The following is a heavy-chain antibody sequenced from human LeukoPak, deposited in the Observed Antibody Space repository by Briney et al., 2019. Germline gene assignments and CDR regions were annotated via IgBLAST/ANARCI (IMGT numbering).Heavy chain of an antibody. CDR3: ARDQMGCSGSNCYTRAFDI. Sequence: GGSLRLSCAASGFTFSSYSMNWVRQAPGKGLEWVSYISSSSSTKYYADSVKGRFTISRDNAKNSLYLQMNSLRAEDTAVYYCARDQMGCSGSNCYTRAFDIWGQGTMVTVSS. V-gene: IGHV3-48*01. CDR1: GFTFSSYS. CDR2: ISSSSSTK. D-gene: IGHD2-15*01. J-gene: IGHJ3*02.